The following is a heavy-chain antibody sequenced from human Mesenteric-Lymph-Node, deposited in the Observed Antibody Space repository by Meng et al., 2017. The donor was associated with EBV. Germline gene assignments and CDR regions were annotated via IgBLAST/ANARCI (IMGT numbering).Heavy chain of an antibody. J-gene: IGHJ5*02. CDR3: ARSGGDYDRGWFDP. V-gene: IGHV1-8*01. CDR2: MNPNSGNT. CDR1: GYTFTSYD. Sequence: QWQLAQSWAEVKKPGASVKVSCKASGYTFTSYDINWVRQATGQGLEWMGWMNPNSGNTGYAQKFQGRLTMTWNTSISTAYMELSSLRSEDTAVYYCARSGGDYDRGWFDPWGQGTLVTVSS. D-gene: IGHD2-21*02.